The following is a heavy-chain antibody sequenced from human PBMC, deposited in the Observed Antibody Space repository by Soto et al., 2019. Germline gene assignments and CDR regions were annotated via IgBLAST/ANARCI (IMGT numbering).Heavy chain of an antibody. V-gene: IGHV1-8*01. CDR3: ARAPSIVGATSMDHYMDV. CDR1: GYTFTSYD. CDR2: MNPNSGNT. Sequence: ASVKVSCKASGYTFTSYDINWVRQVTGQGLEWMGWMNPNSGNTGYAQKFQGRVTMTRNTSISTAYMELSSLRSEDTAVYYCARAPSIVGATSMDHYMDVWGKGTTVTVSS. J-gene: IGHJ6*03. D-gene: IGHD1-26*01.